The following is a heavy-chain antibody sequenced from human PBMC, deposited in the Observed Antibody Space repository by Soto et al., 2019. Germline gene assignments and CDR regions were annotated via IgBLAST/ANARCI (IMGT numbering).Heavy chain of an antibody. CDR3: ARRGGLVYYYYYGMDV. J-gene: IGHJ6*02. V-gene: IGHV4-39*01. CDR2: IHYSGST. Sequence: SETLSLTCTVSGDSIGTTHSYWAWIRQSPGKGLEWIGNIHYSGSTYYMPSLKSRVTISVDTSKNQFSLKLSSVTAADTAVYYCARRGGLVYYYYYGMDVWGQGTTVTVSS. D-gene: IGHD3-3*01. CDR1: GDSIGTTHSY.